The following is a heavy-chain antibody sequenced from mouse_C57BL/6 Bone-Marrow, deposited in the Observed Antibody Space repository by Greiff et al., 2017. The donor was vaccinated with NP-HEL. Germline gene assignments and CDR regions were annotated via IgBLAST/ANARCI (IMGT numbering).Heavy chain of an antibody. CDR2: INYDGSST. V-gene: IGHV5-16*01. Sequence: DVQLVESEGGLVQPGSSMKLSCTASGFTFSDYYMAWVRQVPEKGLEWVANINYDGSSTYYLDSLKSRFIISRDNAKNILYLQMSSLKSEDTATYYCARGTLFAYWGQGTLVTVSA. J-gene: IGHJ3*01. CDR1: GFTFSDYY. CDR3: ARGTLFAY.